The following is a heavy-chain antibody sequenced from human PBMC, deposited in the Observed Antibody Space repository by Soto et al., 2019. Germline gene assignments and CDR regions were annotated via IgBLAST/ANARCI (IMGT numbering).Heavy chain of an antibody. D-gene: IGHD3-3*01. V-gene: IGHV1-2*02. J-gene: IGHJ5*02. CDR1: GYTFTGYY. Sequence: ASVKVSCKASGYTFTGYYMHWVRQAPGQGLEWMGWINPNSGGTNYAQKFQGRVTMTRDTSISTAYMELSRLRSDDTAVYYCAREHYDFWSGYYRGRFDPWGQGTLVTVSS. CDR3: AREHYDFWSGYYRGRFDP. CDR2: INPNSGGT.